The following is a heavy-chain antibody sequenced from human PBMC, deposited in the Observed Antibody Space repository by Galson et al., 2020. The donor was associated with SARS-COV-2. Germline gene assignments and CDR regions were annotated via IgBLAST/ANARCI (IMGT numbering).Heavy chain of an antibody. CDR2: IYYSGST. CDR1: GGSISSSSYY. D-gene: IGHD6-13*01. Sequence: SETLSLTCTVSGGSISSSSYYWGWIRQPPGKGLEWIGSIYYSGSTYYNPSLKSRVTISVDTSKNQFSLKLSSVTAADTAVYYCARGRYSSSWYGSSPRTDYWGQGTLVTVSS. J-gene: IGHJ4*02. CDR3: ARGRYSSSWYGSSPRTDY. V-gene: IGHV4-39*01.